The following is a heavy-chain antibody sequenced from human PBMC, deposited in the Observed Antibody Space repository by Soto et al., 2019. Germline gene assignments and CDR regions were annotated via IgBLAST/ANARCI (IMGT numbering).Heavy chain of an antibody. Sequence: SETLSLTCTVSGGSISSGGYYWSWIRQHPGKGLEWIGYIYYSGSTYYNPSLKSRVTISVDTSKNQFSLKLSSVTAADTAVYYCAREDGYGSGSYMDVWGQGTTVTVPS. CDR1: GGSISSGGYY. CDR2: IYYSGST. D-gene: IGHD3-10*01. J-gene: IGHJ6*02. V-gene: IGHV4-31*03. CDR3: AREDGYGSGSYMDV.